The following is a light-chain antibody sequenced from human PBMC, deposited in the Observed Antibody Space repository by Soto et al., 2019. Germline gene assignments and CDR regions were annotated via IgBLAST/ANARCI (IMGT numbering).Light chain of an antibody. CDR2: RAS. CDR3: QQYNNYPRP. Sequence: DIQMTQFPSTLSASVGDRVTITCRASQSVDTWLAWYQQKPGKAPSLLIYRASNLESGVPSRFSGSGSGTEFTLTIRSLQPDEFATYYCQQYNNYPRPFGQGTKVDIK. J-gene: IGKJ1*01. CDR1: QSVDTW. V-gene: IGKV1-5*03.